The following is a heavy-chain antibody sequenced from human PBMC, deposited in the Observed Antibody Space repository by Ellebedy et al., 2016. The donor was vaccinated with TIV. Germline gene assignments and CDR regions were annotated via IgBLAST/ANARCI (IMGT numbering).Heavy chain of an antibody. CDR3: RLGTNDAFDI. CDR1: GGSVSSGSYY. J-gene: IGHJ3*02. Sequence: SETLSLTXTVSGGSVSSGSYYWSWIRQPPGKGLEWIGYIYYSGSTNYNPSLKSRVTISVDTSKNQFSLKLSSVTAADTAVYYCRLGTNDAFDIWGQGTMVTVSS. CDR2: IYYSGST. D-gene: IGHD2-21*01. V-gene: IGHV4-61*01.